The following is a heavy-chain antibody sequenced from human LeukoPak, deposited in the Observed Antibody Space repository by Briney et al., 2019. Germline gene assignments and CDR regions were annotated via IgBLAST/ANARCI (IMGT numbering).Heavy chain of an antibody. D-gene: IGHD4-23*01. V-gene: IGHV3-48*03. CDR3: ARDYGGSSPFDY. Sequence: GGSLRLSCAASGFTLSNYEMHWVRQAPGKGLEWVSYISSSGSDIYYADSVKGGFTISRDNARNSLYLHMNSLRAEDTAVYYCARDYGGSSPFDYWGQGTLVTVSS. CDR2: ISSSGSDI. J-gene: IGHJ4*02. CDR1: GFTLSNYE.